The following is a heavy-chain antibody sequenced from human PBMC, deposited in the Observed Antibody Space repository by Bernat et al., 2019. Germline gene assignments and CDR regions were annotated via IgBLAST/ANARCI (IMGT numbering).Heavy chain of an antibody. CDR1: GGSISSSTYY. Sequence: HLQLQESGPGLVKPSETLSLTCTVSGGSISSSTYYWVWIRQPPGKGLEWIGSIYYSGSTYDNPSRKGRVTISVDTSKNQFSLKLSSVTAADTAVYYCAGDALYPREKDWFDPWGQGILVTVSS. J-gene: IGHJ5*02. CDR2: IYYSGST. V-gene: IGHV4-39*02. CDR3: AGDALYPREKDWFDP. D-gene: IGHD3-16*01.